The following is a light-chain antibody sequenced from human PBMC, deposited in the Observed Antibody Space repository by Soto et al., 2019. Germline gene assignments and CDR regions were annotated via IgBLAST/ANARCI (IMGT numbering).Light chain of an antibody. CDR1: QRVTSCC. CDR2: EGF. J-gene: IGKJ4*01. Sequence: EIVLTQSPGTLSLSPGERATLSCRASQRVTSCCLAWYQQKPGQAPRLLIYEGFNRATGIPARFSGSGSGTDFILTISSLEPEDFAVYYCQQRDNWPLTFGGGTKVEV. V-gene: IGKV3-11*01. CDR3: QQRDNWPLT.